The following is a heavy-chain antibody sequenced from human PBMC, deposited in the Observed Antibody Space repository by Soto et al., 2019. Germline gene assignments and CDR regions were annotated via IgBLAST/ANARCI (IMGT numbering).Heavy chain of an antibody. D-gene: IGHD6-19*01. J-gene: IGHJ4*02. CDR2: ISSSSTNI. CDR3: ARDWGRGWFSPGY. Sequence: GGSLRLSCATSGFDFSINSMTWVRQAPGKGLEWVSSISSSSTNIFYADSVKGRFTISRDNAKSSLYLLMNSLRDEDTAVYYCARDWGRGWFSPGYWGQGTLVTVSS. V-gene: IGHV3-21*01. CDR1: GFDFSINS.